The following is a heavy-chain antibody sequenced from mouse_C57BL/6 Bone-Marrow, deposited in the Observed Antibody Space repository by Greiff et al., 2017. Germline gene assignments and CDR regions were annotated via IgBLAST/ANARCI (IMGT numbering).Heavy chain of an antibody. CDR3: ARDDYDSNEFAY. J-gene: IGHJ3*01. Sequence: EVKVEESGGGLVKPGGSLNLSCAASGFTFSSSAMSWVRQTPEKRLEWVATISDGGSYTYSPDNVKGRFTISRDNAKNNLYLQMSHLKSEDTAMYYCARDDYDSNEFAYGGRGTLVTVSA. D-gene: IGHD2-5*01. CDR1: GFTFSSSA. CDR2: ISDGGSYT. V-gene: IGHV5-4*01.